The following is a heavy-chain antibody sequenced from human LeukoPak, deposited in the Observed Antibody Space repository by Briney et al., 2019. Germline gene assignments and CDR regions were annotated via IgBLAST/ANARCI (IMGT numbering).Heavy chain of an antibody. V-gene: IGHV3-20*04. CDR3: TGYYYDSSRGFDL. CDR1: GFKFDDYG. CDR2: INWNGAWT. D-gene: IGHD3-22*01. J-gene: IGHJ5*02. Sequence: GGSLRLSCAASGFKFDDYGMSWVRQAPGKGLEWVCDINWNGAWTGYADSVKGRFTISRDNAKNSLYLQMNSLRAEDTALYYCTGYYYDSSRGFDLWGQGTLVTVSA.